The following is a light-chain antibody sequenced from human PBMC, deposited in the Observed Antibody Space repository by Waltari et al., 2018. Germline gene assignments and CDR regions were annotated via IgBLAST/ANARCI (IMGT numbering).Light chain of an antibody. J-gene: IGKJ4*01. V-gene: IGKV1-33*01. CDR2: DAS. CDR1: QDIXXX. CDR3: QQXHXLXT. Sequence: TCQASQDIXXXLNWYXQKPGKAPKLLIYDASNLETGVPSRFSGXGSXXTFTFTINSLQPEXIATYYCQQXHXLXTFGGGTKVEIK.